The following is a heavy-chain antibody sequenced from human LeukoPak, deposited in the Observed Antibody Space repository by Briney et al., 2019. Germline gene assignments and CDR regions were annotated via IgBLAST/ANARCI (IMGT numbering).Heavy chain of an antibody. CDR2: ISYDGSNK. J-gene: IGHJ4*02. V-gene: IGHV3-30-3*02. Sequence: PGRSLSLSCAASGFTFSSYAMHWVRQAPGKGLEWVAVISYDGSNKYYADSVKGRFTISRDNSRNTLYLQMNSLSAEDTAVYYCAKEVRESAWFYFDYWGQGTLATVSS. CDR3: AKEVRESAWFYFDY. D-gene: IGHD3-10*01. CDR1: GFTFSSYA.